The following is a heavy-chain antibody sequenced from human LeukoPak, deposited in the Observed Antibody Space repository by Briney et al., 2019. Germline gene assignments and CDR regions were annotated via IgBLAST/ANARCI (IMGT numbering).Heavy chain of an antibody. CDR3: ARGPGAKGTFDY. V-gene: IGHV3-30-3*01. CDR1: GFTFSSYA. J-gene: IGHJ4*02. Sequence: PGRSLRLSCAASGFTFSSYAMHWVRQAPGKGLEWVAVISYDGSNKYYADSVKGRFTISRDNSKNTLYLQMNSLRAEDTAVYYCARGPGAKGTFDYWGQGTLVTVSS. CDR2: ISYDGSNK. D-gene: IGHD1/OR15-1a*01.